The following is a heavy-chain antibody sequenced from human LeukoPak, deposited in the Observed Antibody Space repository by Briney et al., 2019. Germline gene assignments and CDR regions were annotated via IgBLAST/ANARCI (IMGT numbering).Heavy chain of an antibody. D-gene: IGHD2-2*01. CDR1: GYTFTNYG. Sequence: ASVRVSCKASGYTFTNYGISWVRQAPGQGPEWMGWISAYNGNTNYVQKLQGRVTLTTDTSTSTAYMELRSLRSDDTAVYYCTRDQVGCSSTSCLYYYYYYYMDVWGKGTKVTVSS. CDR2: ISAYNGNT. J-gene: IGHJ6*03. CDR3: TRDQVGCSSTSCLYYYYYYYMDV. V-gene: IGHV1-18*01.